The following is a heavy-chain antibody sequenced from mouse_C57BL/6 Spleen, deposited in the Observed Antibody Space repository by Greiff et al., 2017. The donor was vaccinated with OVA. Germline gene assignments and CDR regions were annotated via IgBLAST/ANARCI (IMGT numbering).Heavy chain of an antibody. D-gene: IGHD2-4*01. V-gene: IGHV1-81*01. CDR3: ARREDYDYDDAMDY. J-gene: IGHJ4*01. Sequence: VQLQESGAELARPGASVKLSCKASGYTFTSYGISWVKQRTGQSLEWIGEIYPRSGNTYYNEKFKGKATLTADKSSSTAYMELRSLTSEDSAVYFCARREDYDYDDAMDYWGQGTSVTVSS. CDR2: IYPRSGNT. CDR1: GYTFTSYG.